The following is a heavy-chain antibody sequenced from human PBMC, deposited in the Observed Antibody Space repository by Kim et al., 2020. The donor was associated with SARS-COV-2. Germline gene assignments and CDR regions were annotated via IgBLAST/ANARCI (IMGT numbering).Heavy chain of an antibody. Sequence: GGSLRLSCAASGFTFSSYWMSWVRQAPGKGLEWVANIKQDGSEKYYVDSVKGRFTISRDNAKNSLYLQMNSLRAEDTAVYYCARRREAVAGPTFDYWGQGTLVTVSS. CDR3: ARRREAVAGPTFDY. V-gene: IGHV3-7*03. D-gene: IGHD6-19*01. CDR2: IKQDGSEK. J-gene: IGHJ4*02. CDR1: GFTFSSYW.